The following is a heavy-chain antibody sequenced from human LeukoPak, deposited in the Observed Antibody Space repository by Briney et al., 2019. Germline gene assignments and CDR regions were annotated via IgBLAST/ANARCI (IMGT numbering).Heavy chain of an antibody. Sequence: GGSLRLSCATSGFTFSSYSMSWVRQAPGKGLEWVSTIRGSGGGTYYADSVKGRFTISRDNSKNTLYLQMNSLRDEDTALYYCAKAGIGVVGYFDYWGQGTLVTVSS. D-gene: IGHD6-19*01. CDR3: AKAGIGVVGYFDY. J-gene: IGHJ4*02. CDR2: IRGSGGGT. CDR1: GFTFSSYS. V-gene: IGHV3-23*01.